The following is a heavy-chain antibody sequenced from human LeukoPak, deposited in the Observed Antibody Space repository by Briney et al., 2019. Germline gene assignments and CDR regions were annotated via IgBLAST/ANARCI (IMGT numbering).Heavy chain of an antibody. CDR3: ARERGVQVVPAAVYYYYYMDV. J-gene: IGHJ6*03. V-gene: IGHV1-69*05. CDR1: GGTFSSYA. CDR2: IIPIYSTA. Sequence: GSSVKVSCKASGGTFSSYAISWVRQAPGQGLEWMGGIIPIYSTANYAQKFQGRVTITTDESTSAAYMELSSLRSEDTAVYYCARERGVQVVPAAVYYYYYMDVWGKGTTVTVSS. D-gene: IGHD2-2*01.